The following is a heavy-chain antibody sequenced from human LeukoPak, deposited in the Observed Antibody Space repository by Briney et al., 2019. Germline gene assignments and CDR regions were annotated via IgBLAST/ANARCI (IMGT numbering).Heavy chain of an antibody. J-gene: IGHJ1*01. Sequence: PGGSLRLSCAASGFTFSTHGMHWVRQAPGKGLEWVAFIRYDGSKKYYADSVKGRFTISRDHSKSTRYLQINSLRAEDTAVYYCAKWSSSGYYFHHWGQGTLVTVSS. V-gene: IGHV3-30*02. CDR2: IRYDGSKK. CDR1: GFTFSTHG. CDR3: AKWSSSGYYFHH. D-gene: IGHD3-22*01.